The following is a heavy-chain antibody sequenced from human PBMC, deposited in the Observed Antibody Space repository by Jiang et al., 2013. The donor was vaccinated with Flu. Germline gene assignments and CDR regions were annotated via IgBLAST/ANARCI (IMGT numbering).Heavy chain of an antibody. CDR3: ARDNAGNPAYYYYYMDV. V-gene: IGHV1-69*04. D-gene: IGHD4-23*01. CDR2: IIPILGIA. Sequence: GAEVKKPGSSVKVSCKASGGTFSSYTISWVRQAPGQGLEWMGRIIPILGIANYAQKFQGRVTITADKSTSTAYMELSSLRSEDTAVYYCARDNAGNPAYYYYYMDVWGKGTTVTVSS. J-gene: IGHJ6*03. CDR1: GGTFSSYT.